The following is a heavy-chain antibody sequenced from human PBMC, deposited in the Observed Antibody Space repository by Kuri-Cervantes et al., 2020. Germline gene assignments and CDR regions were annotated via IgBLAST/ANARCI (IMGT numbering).Heavy chain of an antibody. Sequence: GGSLRLSCAASGFTFSSYGMHWVRQAPGKGLEWVAVIWYDGSNKYYADSVKGRFTISRDNAKNSLYLQMNSLKTEDTAVYYCTRVELAFSVGGVLNYWGQGTLVTVSS. CDR2: IWYDGSNK. D-gene: IGHD1-7*01. CDR1: GFTFSSYG. V-gene: IGHV3-33*03. CDR3: TRVELAFSVGGVLNY. J-gene: IGHJ4*02.